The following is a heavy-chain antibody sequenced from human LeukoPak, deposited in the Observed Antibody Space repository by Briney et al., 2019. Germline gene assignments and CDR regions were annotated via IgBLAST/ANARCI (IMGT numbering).Heavy chain of an antibody. D-gene: IGHD1-1*01. J-gene: IGHJ6*02. CDR2: IYYSGST. CDR3: AREGRGTVPRGPDV. CDR1: GGSIISGGYY. Sequence: TLSLTCPVSGGSIISGGYYWSWIRQHPGKGLEWIGYIYYSGSTYYNPSLKSRVTISVDTSKNQSSLKLSSVTAADTAVYYCAREGRGTVPRGPDVWGQGTTVTVSS. V-gene: IGHV4-31*03.